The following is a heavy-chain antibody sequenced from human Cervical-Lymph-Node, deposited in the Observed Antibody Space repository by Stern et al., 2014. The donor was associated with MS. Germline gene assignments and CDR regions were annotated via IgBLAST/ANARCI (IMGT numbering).Heavy chain of an antibody. Sequence: EVQLEESGGGLVQPGRSLRLSCTTSGFTFGDCVMSWFRQAPGKGLEWVGFIRTKANGETSEYAASVTGRFTISRDDSTSIAYLQMNSLKIEDTAMYYCSRYFGFDPWGQGTLVTVSS. V-gene: IGHV3-49*03. CDR3: SRYFGFDP. J-gene: IGHJ5*02. CDR2: IRTKANGETS. D-gene: IGHD2/OR15-2a*01. CDR1: GFTFGDCV.